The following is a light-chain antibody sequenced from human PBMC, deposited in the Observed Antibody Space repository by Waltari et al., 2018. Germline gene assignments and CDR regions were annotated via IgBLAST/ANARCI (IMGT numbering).Light chain of an antibody. J-gene: IGKJ1*01. CDR2: DAS. CDR3: HQRANWPWT. Sequence: EIVLTQSPATLSSSPGDRATLSCRASQSVRSYLSWYQQKPGQAPRLLIYDASNRATGIPARFSGSGSGTDFTLSISSLEPEDFAVYYCHQRANWPWTFGHGTKVEIK. V-gene: IGKV3-11*01. CDR1: QSVRSY.